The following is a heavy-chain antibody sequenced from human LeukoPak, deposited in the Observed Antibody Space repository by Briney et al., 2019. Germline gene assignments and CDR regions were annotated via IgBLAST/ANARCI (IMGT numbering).Heavy chain of an antibody. CDR3: ATTLGYGDDERGFDV. CDR2: IYHSGST. CDR1: DGSISSSNW. J-gene: IGHJ3*01. V-gene: IGHV4-4*02. Sequence: SGTLSLTCAVSDGSISSSNWWSWVRQPPGKGLEWIGEIYHSGSTNYNPSLKSRVTISLDKSRKEFSLKLNSVTAADTAVYYCATTLGYGDDERGFDVWGQGTMVTVSS. D-gene: IGHD5-12*01.